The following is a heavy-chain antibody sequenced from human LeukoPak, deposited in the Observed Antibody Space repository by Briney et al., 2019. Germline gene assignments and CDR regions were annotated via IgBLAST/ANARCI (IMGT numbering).Heavy chain of an antibody. CDR2: IRVDGSTE. Sequence: GGSLRLSCAASGFTFSSYAMTWVRQAPGEGLEWVATIRVDGSTEYPVDSMKGRFTISRDNAKNSLHLQMNSLRADDTAVYYCATYSGPDKWDASDMWGQGTLVTVSS. V-gene: IGHV3-7*01. CDR3: ATYSGPDKWDASDM. CDR1: GFTFSSYA. J-gene: IGHJ3*02. D-gene: IGHD1-26*01.